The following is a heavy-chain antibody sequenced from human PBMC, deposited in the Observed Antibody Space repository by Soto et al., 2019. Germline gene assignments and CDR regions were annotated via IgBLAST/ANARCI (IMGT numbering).Heavy chain of an antibody. CDR3: ARHSHMINNWFDP. Sequence: SETLSLTCSVSGASISSTSFYWGWVRQPPGKGLQWIGSIHYTGNIDYSPSLKGRVSISVDTSKSQLSLTLSSVTAADTAVYFCARHSHMINNWFDPWGQGTLVTVSS. J-gene: IGHJ5*02. CDR1: GASISSTSFY. D-gene: IGHD3-22*01. V-gene: IGHV4-39*01. CDR2: IHYTGNI.